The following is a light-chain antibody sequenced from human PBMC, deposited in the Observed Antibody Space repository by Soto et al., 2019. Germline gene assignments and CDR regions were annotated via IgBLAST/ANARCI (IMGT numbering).Light chain of an antibody. Sequence: QSVLTQPPSVSGAPGQRVTISCTGSSSNIGAGYDVHWYQQLPGTAPKLLISGNSNRPSGVPDRFSGSKSGPSASLAITGLHAEAEADYYCQTYDSSLPVPVFGGGTNLTVL. CDR1: SSNIGAGYD. CDR2: GNS. V-gene: IGLV1-40*01. CDR3: QTYDSSLPVPV. J-gene: IGLJ2*01.